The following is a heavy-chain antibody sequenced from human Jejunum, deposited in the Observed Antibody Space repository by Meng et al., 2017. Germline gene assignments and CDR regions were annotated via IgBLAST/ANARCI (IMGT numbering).Heavy chain of an antibody. J-gene: IGHJ4*02. V-gene: IGHV4-4*02. CDR2: VFHTGSS. Sequence: QVHTPVARPCPVEPSATPALSCPGAGWSIRDINWWSSVRQPRVNGPELIGDVFHTGSSNYSPSLSSRVTITVNKSKNQFSLNLSSVTAADTAVYFCARRGGAYSTGHFPHFDDWGQGTLVTVSS. CDR1: GWSIRDINW. CDR3: ARRGGAYSTGHFPHFDD. D-gene: IGHD6-19*01.